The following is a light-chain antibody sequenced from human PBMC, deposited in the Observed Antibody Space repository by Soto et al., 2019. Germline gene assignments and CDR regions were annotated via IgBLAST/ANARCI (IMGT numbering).Light chain of an antibody. V-gene: IGLV2-14*01. J-gene: IGLJ2*01. CDR2: DVS. CDR3: SSYTSSSTVV. CDR1: SSDVGGYNY. Sequence: ALTQPASVSGSPGQSITISCTGTSSDVGGYNYVPWYQQHPGKAPKLMIYDVSNRPSGVSNRFSGSKSGNTASLTISGLQAEDEADYYCSSYTSSSTVVFGGGTKVTVL.